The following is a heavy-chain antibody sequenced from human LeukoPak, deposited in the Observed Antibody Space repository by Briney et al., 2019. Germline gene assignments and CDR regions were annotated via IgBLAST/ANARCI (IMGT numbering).Heavy chain of an antibody. J-gene: IGHJ4*02. Sequence: PGGSLRLSCAASGFSFSAYLMTWVRQAPGTGLEWVANINPAGSETYYVDPVKGRFSISRDNAKNLVYLQMNSLRAEDTAVYHCARFGYVAAVDVWGQGTPVTVSS. CDR3: ARFGYVAAVDV. D-gene: IGHD2-15*01. CDR2: INPAGSET. V-gene: IGHV3-7*01. CDR1: GFSFSAYL.